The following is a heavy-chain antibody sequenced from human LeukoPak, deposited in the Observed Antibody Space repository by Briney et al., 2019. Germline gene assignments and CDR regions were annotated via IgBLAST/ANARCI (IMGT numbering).Heavy chain of an antibody. CDR1: GYSFSTYW. D-gene: IGHD5-24*01. CDR3: ARASRDGYNQNFDH. J-gene: IGHJ4*02. Sequence: GESLKISCKGLGYSFSTYWNAWVRQRPGKGLEWMGIIYPGGSETRYDPSFQGQVTISADTSTSTAYLQWSSLRASDTAMYYCARASRDGYNQNFDHWGQGNQVTVSS. CDR2: IYPGGSET. V-gene: IGHV5-51*01.